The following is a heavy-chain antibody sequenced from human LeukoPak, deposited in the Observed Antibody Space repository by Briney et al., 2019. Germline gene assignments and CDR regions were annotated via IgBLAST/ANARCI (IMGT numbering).Heavy chain of an antibody. D-gene: IGHD2-21*02. V-gene: IGHV3-33*01. CDR2: IWYDGSNK. J-gene: IGHJ1*01. CDR1: GFTFSSYG. CDR3: ARDSRNDFDSQH. Sequence: PGGSLRLSCAASGFTFSSYGMHWVRQAPGKGLEWVAVIWYDGSNKYYADSVKGRFTISRDNSKNTLYLQMNSLRAEDTAVYYCARDSRNDFDSQHWGQGTLVTVSS.